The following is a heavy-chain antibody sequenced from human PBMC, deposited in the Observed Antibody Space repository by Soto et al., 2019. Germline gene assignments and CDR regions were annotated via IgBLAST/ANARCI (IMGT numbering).Heavy chain of an antibody. CDR3: ARSFGSSVNWFDP. CDR2: IYYSGST. J-gene: IGHJ5*02. V-gene: IGHV4-59*01. D-gene: IGHD3-3*01. CDR1: GGSISSYY. Sequence: PSEILSLTCTVSGGSISSYYWSWIRQPPGKGLEWIGYIYYSGSTNYNPSLKSRVTISVDTSKNQFSLKLSSVNAADTAVYYCARSFGSSVNWFDPWGQGTLVTVSS.